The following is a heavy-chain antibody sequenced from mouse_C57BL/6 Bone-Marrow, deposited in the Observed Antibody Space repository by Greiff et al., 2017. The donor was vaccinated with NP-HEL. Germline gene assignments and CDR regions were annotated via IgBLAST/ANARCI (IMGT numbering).Heavy chain of an antibody. D-gene: IGHD1-1*02. V-gene: IGHV1-82*01. J-gene: IGHJ2*01. CDR1: GYAFSSSW. Sequence: VQLQQSGPELVKPGASVKISCKASGYAFSSSWMNWVKQRPGKGLEWIGRIYPGDGDTNYNGKFKGKATLTADKSSSTAYMQLSSLTSEDSAVYFCARRYYPLDYWGQGTTLTVSS. CDR2: IYPGDGDT. CDR3: ARRYYPLDY.